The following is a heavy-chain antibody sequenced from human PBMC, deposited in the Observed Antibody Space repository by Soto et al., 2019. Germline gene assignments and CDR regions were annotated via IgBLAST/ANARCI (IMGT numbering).Heavy chain of an antibody. CDR3: ARGGYYDSSGARNYYFYGMNV. D-gene: IGHD3-22*01. Sequence: QVQLVQSGAEVKKPGASVKVSCKASGYTFASYGINWVRQAPGQGLEWLGWISPYDGYTHYAQILQGRVSMTTDTSTKTAYRELRSLRSDDTAMYYCARGGYYDSSGARNYYFYGMNVWGQGTRVTVSS. CDR1: GYTFASYG. J-gene: IGHJ6*02. V-gene: IGHV1-18*01. CDR2: ISPYDGYT.